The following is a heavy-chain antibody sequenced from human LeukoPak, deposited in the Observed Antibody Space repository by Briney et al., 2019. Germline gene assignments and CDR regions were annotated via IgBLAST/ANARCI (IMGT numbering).Heavy chain of an antibody. V-gene: IGHV3-21*01. CDR3: ARDNNIVVVVAAYYMDV. CDR1: GFTFSSYS. CDR2: ISSSSSYI. D-gene: IGHD2-15*01. Sequence: GGSLRLSCAASGFTFSSYSMNWVRQAPGKGLEWVSSISSSSSYIYYADSVKGRFTISRDNAKNSLYLQMNSLRAEDTAVYYCARDNNIVVVVAAYYMDVWGKGTTVTVSS. J-gene: IGHJ6*03.